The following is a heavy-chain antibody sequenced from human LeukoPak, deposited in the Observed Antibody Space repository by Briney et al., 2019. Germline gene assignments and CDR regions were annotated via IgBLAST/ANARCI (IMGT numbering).Heavy chain of an antibody. Sequence: GGSLRLSCVGSGFTFSSYSMNWVRQAPGKGLEWVSCISGTSNTIYYADSVKGRFTVSRDNAKNSLYLQMNSLRAEDTAIYYCARGLGSYSSGWYMGFDYWGQGTLVTVSS. D-gene: IGHD6-19*01. J-gene: IGHJ4*02. CDR3: ARGLGSYSSGWYMGFDY. CDR1: GFTFSSYS. CDR2: ISGTSNTI. V-gene: IGHV3-48*01.